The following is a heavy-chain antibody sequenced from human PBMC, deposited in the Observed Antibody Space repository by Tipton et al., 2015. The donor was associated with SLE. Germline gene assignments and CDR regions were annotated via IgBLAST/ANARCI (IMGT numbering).Heavy chain of an antibody. CDR1: GFTFSSYA. CDR2: IYSGGSST. Sequence: GSLRLSCAASGFTFSSYAMSWVRQAPGKGLEWVSVIYSGGSSTYYADSVKGRFTISRDNSKNTLYLQMNSLRAEGTAVYYCAKDRQQLDGFDYWGQGTLVTVSS. CDR3: AKDRQQLDGFDY. J-gene: IGHJ4*02. V-gene: IGHV3-23*03. D-gene: IGHD6-13*01.